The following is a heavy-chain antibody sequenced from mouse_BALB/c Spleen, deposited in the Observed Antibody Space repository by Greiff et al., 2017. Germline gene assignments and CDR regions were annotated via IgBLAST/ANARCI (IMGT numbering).Heavy chain of an antibody. V-gene: IGHV5-4*02. J-gene: IGHJ3*01. CDR1: GFTFSDYY. Sequence: DVKLVESGGGLVKPGGSLKLSCAASGFTFSDYYMYWVRQTPEKRLEWVATISDGGSYTYYPDSVKGRFTISRDNAKNNLYLQMSSLKSEDTAMYYCARDKERRRFAYWGQGTLVTVS. D-gene: IGHD2-14*01. CDR2: ISDGGSYT. CDR3: ARDKERRRFAY.